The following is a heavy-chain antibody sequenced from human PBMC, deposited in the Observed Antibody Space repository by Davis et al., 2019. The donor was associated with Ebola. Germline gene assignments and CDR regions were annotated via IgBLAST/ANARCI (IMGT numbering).Heavy chain of an antibody. CDR2: ISYDGSNK. CDR3: ARMPLDYYYGMDV. D-gene: IGHD2-2*01. CDR1: GFIFGDYY. J-gene: IGHJ6*04. Sequence: GESLKISCAASGFIFGDYYMNWVRQAPGKGLEWVAVISYDGSNKYYADSVKGRFTISRDNSKNTLYLQMNSLRAEDTAVYYCARMPLDYYYGMDVWGKGTTVTVSS. V-gene: IGHV3-30-3*01.